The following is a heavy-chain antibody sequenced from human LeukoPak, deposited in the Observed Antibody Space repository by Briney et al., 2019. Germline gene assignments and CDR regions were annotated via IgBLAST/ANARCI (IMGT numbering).Heavy chain of an antibody. J-gene: IGHJ4*02. CDR2: ISVSGNT. D-gene: IGHD3-10*01. Sequence: GGSLRLSCAASGFTLSSYAMSWVRQGPGKGLEWVSAISVSGNTHHADSVKGRFTISRDNSKNSLYLQMNSLRTEDTALYYCAKGDRTSYYGSGSYFWDWGQGTLVTVSS. CDR1: GFTLSSYA. V-gene: IGHV3-23*01. CDR3: AKGDRTSYYGSGSYFWD.